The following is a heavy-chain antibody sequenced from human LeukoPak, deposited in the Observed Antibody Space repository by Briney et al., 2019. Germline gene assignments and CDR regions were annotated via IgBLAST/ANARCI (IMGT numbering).Heavy chain of an antibody. V-gene: IGHV3-30*02. CDR1: GFTFSSYG. J-gene: IGHJ6*03. CDR2: IRYDGSNK. Sequence: AGGSLRLSCAASGFTFSSYGMHWVRQAPGKGLEWVAFIRYDGSNKYYADSVKGRFTISRDNSKNTLYLQMNSPRAEDTAVYYCAKDYCSSTSCIPGDYYYYYMDVWGKGTTVTVSS. D-gene: IGHD2-2*01. CDR3: AKDYCSSTSCIPGDYYYYYMDV.